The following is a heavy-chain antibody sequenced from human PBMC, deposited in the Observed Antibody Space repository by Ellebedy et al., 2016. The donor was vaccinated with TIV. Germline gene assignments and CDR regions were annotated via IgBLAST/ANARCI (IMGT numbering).Heavy chain of an antibody. CDR2: ISYDGSNK. CDR1: GFTFSSYA. J-gene: IGHJ6*02. Sequence: GESLKISXAASGFTFSSYAMHWVRQAPGRGLEWVAVISYDGSNKYYADSVKGRFTISRDNSKNTLYLQMNSLRAEDTAVYYCARDFSHYQYGGAYYYYGMDVWGQGTTVTVSS. CDR3: ARDFSHYQYGGAYYYYGMDV. D-gene: IGHD4-11*01. V-gene: IGHV3-30*04.